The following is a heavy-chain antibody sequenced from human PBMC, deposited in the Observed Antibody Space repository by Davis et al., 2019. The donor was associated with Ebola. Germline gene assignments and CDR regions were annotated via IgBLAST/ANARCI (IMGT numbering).Heavy chain of an antibody. CDR3: ARDRQDYVWGSYRTRLSYFDY. CDR1: GFTFSGFW. D-gene: IGHD3-16*02. V-gene: IGHV3-7*01. Sequence: GESLKISCAASGFTFSGFWMSWVRQAPGKGLEWVANIKQDGSEKYYVDSVKGRFTISRDNAKNSLYLQMNSLRAEDTAVYYCARDRQDYVWGSYRTRLSYFDYWGQGTLVTVSS. J-gene: IGHJ4*02. CDR2: IKQDGSEK.